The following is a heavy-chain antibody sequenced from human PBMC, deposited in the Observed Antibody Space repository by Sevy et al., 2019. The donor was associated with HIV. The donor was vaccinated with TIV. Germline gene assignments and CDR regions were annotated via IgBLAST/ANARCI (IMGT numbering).Heavy chain of an antibody. D-gene: IGHD4-4*01. CDR2: MYYSGST. CDR1: GGSISSSSYY. V-gene: IGHV4-39*01. CDR3: ASLPPGTVTPALDYYYYYGMDV. J-gene: IGHJ6*02. Sequence: SETLSLTCTVSGGSISSSSYYWGWMRQPPGKGLEWIGSMYYSGSTYYNPSFKSRVTISVDTSKNQFSLKLSSLTAEETALYYCASLPPGTVTPALDYYYYYGMDVWGQGTTVTVSS.